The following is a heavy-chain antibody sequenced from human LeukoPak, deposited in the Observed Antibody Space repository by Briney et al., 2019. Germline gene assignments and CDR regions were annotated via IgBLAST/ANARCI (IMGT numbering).Heavy chain of an antibody. CDR2: INPNSGGT. CDR1: GYTFTGYY. J-gene: IGHJ5*02. V-gene: IGHV1-2*02. Sequence: GASVKVSCKASGYTFTGYYMHWVRQAPGQGLEWMGWINPNSGGTNYAQKFQGRVTMTRDTSISTAYMELSRLRSDDTDVYYCARDVPRAGWLDPWGEETLGTVS. CDR3: ARDVPRAGWLDP.